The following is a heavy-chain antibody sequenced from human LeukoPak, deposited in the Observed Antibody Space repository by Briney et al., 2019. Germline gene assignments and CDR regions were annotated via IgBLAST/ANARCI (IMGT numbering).Heavy chain of an antibody. D-gene: IGHD3-22*01. CDR2: ISGSGGST. V-gene: IGHV3-23*01. J-gene: IGHJ6*02. Sequence: QPGGSLRLSCAASGFTFSSYTMSWVRQAPGKGLEWVSAISGSGGSTYYADSVKGRFTISRDNSKNTLYLQMNSLRAEDTAVYYCARDSGIYDSSGYYGLSYYGMDVWGQGTTVTVSS. CDR1: GFTFSSYT. CDR3: ARDSGIYDSSGYYGLSYYGMDV.